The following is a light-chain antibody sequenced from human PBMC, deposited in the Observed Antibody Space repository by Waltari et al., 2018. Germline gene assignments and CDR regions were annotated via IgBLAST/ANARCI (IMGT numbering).Light chain of an antibody. V-gene: IGLV2-11*01. CDR2: DVA. CDR1: NSYVGGYHS. CDR3: SSYAGTYTGV. Sequence: QSALTQPRSVSDSPGQSVTIPCTGNNSYVGGYHSLSWYQHHPGKAPKLIIYDVAKRPSGVPDRFSASKSGNTASLTISGLRAEDEADYYCSSYAGTYTGVFGGGTKLTVL. J-gene: IGLJ3*02.